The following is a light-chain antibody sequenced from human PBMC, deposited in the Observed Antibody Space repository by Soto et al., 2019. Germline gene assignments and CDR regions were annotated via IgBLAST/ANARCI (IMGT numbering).Light chain of an antibody. CDR1: SSDVGGYNY. CDR2: DVS. Sequence: QSALTQARSVSGSPGQSVTISCTGTSSDVGGYNYVSWYQQHPGEAPKLMIYDVSKRPSGVPDRFSGSKSGNTASLTISGLQAEDEADYYCCSYAGSYVFGTGTKLTVL. J-gene: IGLJ1*01. V-gene: IGLV2-11*01. CDR3: CSYAGSYV.